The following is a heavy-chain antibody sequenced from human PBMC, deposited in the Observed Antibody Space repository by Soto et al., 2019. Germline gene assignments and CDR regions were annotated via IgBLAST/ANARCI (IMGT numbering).Heavy chain of an antibody. CDR1: GFTFSSYG. V-gene: IGHV3-30*03. CDR3: ARDSTYRGAFDI. CDR2: ISYDGSNK. Sequence: GGSLRLSCAASGFTFSSYGMHWVRQAPGKGLEWVAVISYDGSNKYYADSVKGRFTISRDNSKNTLYLQMNSLRAEDTAVYYCARDSTYRGAFDIWGQGTMVTVSS. D-gene: IGHD3-16*02. J-gene: IGHJ3*02.